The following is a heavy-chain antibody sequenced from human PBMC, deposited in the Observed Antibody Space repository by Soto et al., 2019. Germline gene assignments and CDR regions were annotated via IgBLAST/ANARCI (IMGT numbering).Heavy chain of an antibody. CDR3: AKEAAGPTLFAY. CDR1: GYTFTSYG. J-gene: IGHJ4*02. CDR2: ISAYNGNT. V-gene: IGHV1-18*01. D-gene: IGHD2-15*01. Sequence: ASVKVSCKASGYTFTSYGISWVRQAPGQGLEWMGWISAYNGNTNYAQKLQGRVTMTTDTSTSTAYMELRSLRSDDTAVYYCAKEAAGPTLFAYRAQGAPVTVSS.